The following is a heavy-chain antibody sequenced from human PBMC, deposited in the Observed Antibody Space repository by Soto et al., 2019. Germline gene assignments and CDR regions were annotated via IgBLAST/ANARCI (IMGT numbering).Heavy chain of an antibody. CDR2: IYYSGST. J-gene: IGHJ6*03. Sequence: SETLSLTCTVSGGSISSSSYYWGWIRQPPGKGLEWIGSIYYSGSTYYNPSLKSRVTISVDTSKNQFSLKLSSVTAADTAVYYCARHPSPTTNTYYYGSGSYRPNYYYYYMDVWGKGTTVTVSS. CDR1: GGSISSSSYY. CDR3: ARHPSPTTNTYYYGSGSYRPNYYYYYMDV. D-gene: IGHD3-10*01. V-gene: IGHV4-39*01.